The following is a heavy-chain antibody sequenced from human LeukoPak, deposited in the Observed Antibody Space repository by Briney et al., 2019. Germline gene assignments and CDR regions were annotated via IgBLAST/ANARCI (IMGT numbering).Heavy chain of an antibody. Sequence: ETLSLTCTISGYSISSGYYWGWLRQPPGKGLEWVSVIYSGGSTYYADSVKGRFTISRDNSKNTLYLQMNSLRAEDTAVYYCAKDGYYYDSSGYLTFDYWGQGTLVTVSS. J-gene: IGHJ4*02. CDR3: AKDGYYYDSSGYLTFDY. V-gene: IGHV3-53*01. D-gene: IGHD3-22*01. CDR1: GYSISSGYY. CDR2: IYSGGST.